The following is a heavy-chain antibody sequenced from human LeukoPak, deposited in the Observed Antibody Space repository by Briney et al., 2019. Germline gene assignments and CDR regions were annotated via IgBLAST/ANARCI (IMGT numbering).Heavy chain of an antibody. CDR2: INAGNGNT. V-gene: IGHV1-3*01. D-gene: IGHD5-18*01. CDR1: GYTFTSYA. CDR3: ARCGYSDGWSCDH. Sequence: ASVKVSCKGSGYTFTSYAMHWVRQAPGQRLEWMGWINAGNGNTKYSQKFQGRVTVTRDTSASTAYMELSSLRSEDTAVYYCARCGYSDGWSCDHWGQGTLVTVSS. J-gene: IGHJ5*02.